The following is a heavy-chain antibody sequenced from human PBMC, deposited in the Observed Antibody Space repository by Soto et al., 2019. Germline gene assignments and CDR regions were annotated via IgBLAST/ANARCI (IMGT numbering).Heavy chain of an antibody. Sequence: SQTLSLTCAISGDSVSSYSAAWNWIRQSPSGGLEWLGRTYYRSRFFSDYAESVKSRITIQPDTSKNQFSLQLHSVTPEDTAVYYCARGPAALDPWGQGILVTVSS. J-gene: IGHJ5*02. CDR2: TYYRSRFFS. CDR1: GDSVSSYSAA. D-gene: IGHD6-25*01. CDR3: ARGPAALDP. V-gene: IGHV6-1*01.